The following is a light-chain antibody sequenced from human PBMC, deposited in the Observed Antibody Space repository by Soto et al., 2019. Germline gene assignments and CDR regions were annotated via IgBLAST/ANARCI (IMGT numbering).Light chain of an antibody. CDR2: GVS. Sequence: DIVLTQSPATLSVSPGDTVTLSCRASESLFGFLAWYQQKPGQAPRLLMYGVSTRATGIPARFSGGGSATDFTLTISSLQSEHSAFYFCQSYNDWPFASGLGTRLEI. CDR3: QSYNDWPFA. J-gene: IGKJ2*01. V-gene: IGKV3-15*01. CDR1: ESLFGF.